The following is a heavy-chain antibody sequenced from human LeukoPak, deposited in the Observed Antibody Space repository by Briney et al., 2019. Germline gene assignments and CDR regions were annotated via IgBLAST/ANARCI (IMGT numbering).Heavy chain of an antibody. Sequence: PGGSLRLSCAASGFTFSDYYMSWIRQAPGKGLEWVSYISSSGSTIYYADSVKGRFTISRDNAKNSLYLQMSSLRAEDTAVYYCARDRRYIVVVPTDAFDIWGQGTMVTVSS. CDR1: GFTFSDYY. J-gene: IGHJ3*02. CDR3: ARDRRYIVVVPTDAFDI. D-gene: IGHD2-2*01. CDR2: ISSSGSTI. V-gene: IGHV3-11*04.